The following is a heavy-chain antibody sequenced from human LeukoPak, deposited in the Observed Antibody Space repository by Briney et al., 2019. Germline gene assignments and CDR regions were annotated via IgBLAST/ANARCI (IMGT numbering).Heavy chain of an antibody. J-gene: IGHJ4*02. CDR1: GFTFSSYG. V-gene: IGHV3-33*01. CDR2: IWYDGSNK. D-gene: IGHD1-14*01. CDR3: ARTTIFHRTVDY. Sequence: GGSLRLSCAASGFTFSSYGMHWVRQAPGKGLEWVAVIWYDGSNKYYADSVKGRFTISRDNSKNTLYLQMNSLRAEDTAVYYCARTTIFHRTVDYWGQGTLVTVSS.